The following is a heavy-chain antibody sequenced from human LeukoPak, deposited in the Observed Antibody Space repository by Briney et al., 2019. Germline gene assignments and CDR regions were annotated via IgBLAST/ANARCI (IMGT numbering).Heavy chain of an antibody. CDR1: GFTFSSYE. CDR2: ISGSGDST. D-gene: IGHD3-10*01. Sequence: GGSLRLSCAASGFTFSSYEMNWVRQAPGKGLEWVSAISGSGDSTYYADSVKGRFTISRDNSKNTLYLQMNSLRAEDTAIYYCAKPPMVRGVDYFDYWGQGTLVTVSS. V-gene: IGHV3-23*01. CDR3: AKPPMVRGVDYFDY. J-gene: IGHJ4*02.